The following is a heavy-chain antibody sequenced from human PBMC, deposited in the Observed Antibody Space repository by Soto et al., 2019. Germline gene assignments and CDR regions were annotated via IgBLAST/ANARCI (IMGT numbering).Heavy chain of an antibody. V-gene: IGHV3-15*07. CDR2: IKSKTDGGTT. CDR1: GFTFSNAW. CDR3: TTDRGYYYDSSGYPVVDY. Sequence: EVQLVESGVGLVKPGGSLRLSCAASGFTFSNAWMNCVHQAPGKGLEWVGRIKSKTDGGTTDYAAPVKGRFTISRDDSKNTLYLQMNSLKTDATAVYYCTTDRGYYYDSSGYPVVDYWGQGTLVTVSS. J-gene: IGHJ4*02. D-gene: IGHD3-22*01.